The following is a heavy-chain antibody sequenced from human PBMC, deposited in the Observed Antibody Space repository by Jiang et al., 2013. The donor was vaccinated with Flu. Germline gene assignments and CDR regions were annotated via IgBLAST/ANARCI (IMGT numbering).Heavy chain of an antibody. J-gene: IGHJ4*02. V-gene: IGHV1-18*04. CDR3: AREGLEVIAAAGTGFDY. D-gene: IGHD6-13*01. CDR1: GYTFTTYY. Sequence: SGAEVKKPGASVKVSCETSGYTFTTYYIHWVRQAPGQGLEWMGIITYNVNTKYAQKLQGRVTMTTDTSTSTVYMELRSLRSDDTAMYYCAREGLEVIAAAGTGFDYWGQGTLVTVSS. CDR2: IITYNVNT.